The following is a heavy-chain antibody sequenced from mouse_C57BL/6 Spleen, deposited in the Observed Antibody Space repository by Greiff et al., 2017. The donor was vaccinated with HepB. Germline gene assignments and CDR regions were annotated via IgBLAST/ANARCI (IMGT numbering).Heavy chain of an antibody. D-gene: IGHD2-4*01. J-gene: IGHJ1*03. V-gene: IGHV7-3*01. Sequence: DVKLQESGGGLVQPGGSLSLSCAASGFTFTDYYMSWVRQPPGKALEWLGFIRNKANGYTTEYSASVKGRFTISRDNSQSILYLQMNALRAEDSATYYCARYGVYYDYNGYFDVWGTGTTVTVSS. CDR3: ARYGVYYDYNGYFDV. CDR2: IRNKANGYTT. CDR1: GFTFTDYY.